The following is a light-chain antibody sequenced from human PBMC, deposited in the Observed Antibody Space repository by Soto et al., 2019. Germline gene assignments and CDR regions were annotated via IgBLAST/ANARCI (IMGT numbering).Light chain of an antibody. J-gene: IGLJ1*01. CDR1: SSDVGGSNY. CDR2: DVS. CDR3: GSYTSTSTHYV. V-gene: IGLV2-14*03. Sequence: QSALTQPASVSGSPGQSITISCTGTSSDVGGSNYVSWYQQHPGKAPKLMIYDVSNRPSGVSNRFSGSKSGNTASLTISGLQAEDEADYYCGSYTSTSTHYVFGTGTKVTVL.